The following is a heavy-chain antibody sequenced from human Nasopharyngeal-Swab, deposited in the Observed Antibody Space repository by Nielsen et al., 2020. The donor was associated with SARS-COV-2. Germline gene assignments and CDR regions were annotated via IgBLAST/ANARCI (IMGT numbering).Heavy chain of an antibody. CDR3: ARTDGYTLNNAFDI. J-gene: IGHJ3*02. D-gene: IGHD5-24*01. CDR1: GFTFSSYD. CDR2: IGTAGDT. V-gene: IGHV3-13*01. Sequence: GESLKISCAASGFTFSSYDMHWVRQATGKGLEWVSAIGTAGDTYYPGSVKGRFTISRENAKNSLYLQMNSLRAGDTAVYYCARTDGYTLNNAFDIWGQGTMVTVSS.